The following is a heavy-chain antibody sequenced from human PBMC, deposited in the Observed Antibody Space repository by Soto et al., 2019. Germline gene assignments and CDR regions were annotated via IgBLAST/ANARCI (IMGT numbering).Heavy chain of an antibody. CDR2: IKTRTDGGTT. CDR3: TTSTGSGWYAFDY. J-gene: IGHJ4*02. CDR1: GFSFSNAW. V-gene: IGHV3-15*01. Sequence: PGGSLRLSCAASGFSFSNAWMSWVRQAPGKGLEWIGRIKTRTDGGTTDYAAPVKGRFTISRDDSKSTLYPQMNSLKTEDTAVYYCTTSTGSGWYAFDYWGQGTLVTVSS. D-gene: IGHD6-19*01.